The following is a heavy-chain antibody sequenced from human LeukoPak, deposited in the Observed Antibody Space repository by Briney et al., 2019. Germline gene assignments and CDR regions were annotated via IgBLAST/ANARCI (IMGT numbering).Heavy chain of an antibody. D-gene: IGHD2-21*02. CDR1: GGTFSSYA. J-gene: IGHJ4*02. CDR3: ARGDLAYCGGDCYSGGYFDY. CDR2: IIPIFGTA. Sequence: SVKVSCRASGGTFSSYAISWVRQAPGQGLEWMGGIIPIFGTANYAQKFQGRVTITADESTSTAYMELSSLRSEDTAVYYCARGDLAYCGGDCYSGGYFDYWGQGTLVTVSS. V-gene: IGHV1-69*13.